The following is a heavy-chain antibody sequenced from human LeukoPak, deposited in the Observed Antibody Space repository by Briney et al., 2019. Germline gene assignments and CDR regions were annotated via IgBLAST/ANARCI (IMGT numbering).Heavy chain of an antibody. J-gene: IGHJ4*02. CDR1: GFTFSSYA. Sequence: GGSLRLSCAASGFTFSSYAMSWVRQAPGKGLEWVSAISGSGGSTYYADSVKGRFTISRDNSKNTLYLQMNSLRAEDTAVYYCAKGGYGSGSYSPPFDYWGQGTLVSVSS. D-gene: IGHD3-10*01. CDR3: AKGGYGSGSYSPPFDY. V-gene: IGHV3-23*01. CDR2: ISGSGGST.